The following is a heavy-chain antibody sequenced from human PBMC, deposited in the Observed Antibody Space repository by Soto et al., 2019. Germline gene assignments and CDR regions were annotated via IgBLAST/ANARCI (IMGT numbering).Heavy chain of an antibody. J-gene: IGHJ5*02. CDR2: VYHTGDT. D-gene: IGHD2-21*02. CDR3: AREIVTAGGNNYFDP. V-gene: IGHV4-4*02. CDR1: GGTVASSHW. Sequence: SETRSLTCAVCGGTVASSHWWSWVRQSPGRGLEWIWNVYHTGDTNFNPSLQRRVTLSVDKSNNQFSLRLSSVTAADTAVYFCAREIVTAGGNNYFDPWGPGTLVTVSS.